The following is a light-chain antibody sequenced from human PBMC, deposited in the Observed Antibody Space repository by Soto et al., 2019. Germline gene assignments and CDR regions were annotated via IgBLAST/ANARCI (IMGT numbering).Light chain of an antibody. V-gene: IGKV1-27*01. CDR1: QDISVY. CDR2: SAS. CDR3: QKFNTAPLT. J-gene: IGKJ5*01. Sequence: DIQMTQSPSSLSASVGDRVTITCRASQDISVYLAWYQQKPGKVPKLLIYSASTLQSGVPSRFSGRGSGTDFTLTISSLQPEYVATYYCQKFNTAPLTFGQGTRLEMK.